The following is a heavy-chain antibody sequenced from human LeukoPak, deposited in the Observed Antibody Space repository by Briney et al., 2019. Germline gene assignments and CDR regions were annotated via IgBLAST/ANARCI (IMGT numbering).Heavy chain of an antibody. CDR3: ARDWSESSYYYDSSGYHRRAYFDL. Sequence: SETLSLTCAVYGGSFSGYYWSWIRQPPGKGLEWIGEINHSGSTNYNPSLKSRVTISVDTSKNQFSLKLSSVTAADTAVYYCARDWSESSYYYDSSGYHRRAYFDLWGRGTLVTVSS. J-gene: IGHJ2*01. CDR2: INHSGST. V-gene: IGHV4-34*01. D-gene: IGHD3-22*01. CDR1: GGSFSGYY.